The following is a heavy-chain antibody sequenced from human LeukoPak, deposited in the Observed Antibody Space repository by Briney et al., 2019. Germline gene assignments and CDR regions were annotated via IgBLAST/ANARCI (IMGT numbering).Heavy chain of an antibody. CDR3: GNQLRGDAFDI. V-gene: IGHV1-46*01. CDR1: GYTFTNYY. J-gene: IGHJ3*02. D-gene: IGHD4-17*01. Sequence: GASVKVSCKASGYTFTNYYMHWVRQAPGQGLEWMGIINPSDASTNYAQQFQGRVTMTRDTSTSTVYMDLSRLRSEDTAVYYCGNQLRGDAFDIWGQGTMVTVSS. CDR2: INPSDAST.